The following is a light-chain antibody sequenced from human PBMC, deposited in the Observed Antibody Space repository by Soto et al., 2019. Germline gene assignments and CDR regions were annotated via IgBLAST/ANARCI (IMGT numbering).Light chain of an antibody. CDR3: HQYKTYST. CDR2: DAS. V-gene: IGKV1-5*01. CDR1: QSISSW. J-gene: IGKJ1*01. Sequence: DIQMTQSPSTLSASVGDTVTVTCRASQSISSWLAWYQQKPGKAPKLLIYDASSLESGVPSRFSGSGSGTEFTLTITDLQADDLATYFCHQYKTYSTFGQGTKVDIK.